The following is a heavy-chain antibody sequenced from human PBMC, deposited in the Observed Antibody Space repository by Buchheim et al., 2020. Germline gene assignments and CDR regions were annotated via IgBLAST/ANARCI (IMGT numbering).Heavy chain of an antibody. CDR3: ATGSYGSGIPFDY. Sequence: EVHLVESGGGLVEPGGSLRLSCIASKFTFTTYTLTWVRQAPGKGLEWVSSVSAGDSYEYYADSVKGRFTISRDNAKNSLYLQMNSLRAEDTAVYYCATGSYGSGIPFDYWGQGTL. D-gene: IGHD3-10*01. V-gene: IGHV3-21*01. CDR2: VSAGDSYE. J-gene: IGHJ4*02. CDR1: KFTFTTYT.